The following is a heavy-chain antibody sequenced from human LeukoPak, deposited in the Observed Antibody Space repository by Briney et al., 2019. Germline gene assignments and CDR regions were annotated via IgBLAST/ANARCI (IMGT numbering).Heavy chain of an antibody. Sequence: SETLSLTCTVSGGSISSYYWSWIRQPPGKGLEWIGYIYYSGSTNYNPSLKSRVTISVDTSKNQFSLKLSSVTAADTAVYYCARGPNYGSGSLYYYYMDGWGKGTTVTVSS. D-gene: IGHD3-10*01. CDR1: GGSISSYY. J-gene: IGHJ6*03. CDR2: IYYSGST. V-gene: IGHV4-59*01. CDR3: ARGPNYGSGSLYYYYMDG.